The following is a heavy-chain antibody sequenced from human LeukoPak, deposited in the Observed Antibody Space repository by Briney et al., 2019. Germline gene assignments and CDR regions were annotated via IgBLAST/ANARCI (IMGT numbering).Heavy chain of an antibody. CDR1: GGSFSGYY. CDR3: ARYLGAITGTTRPSHYYYGMDV. Sequence: SETLSLTCAVYGGSFSGYYWSWIRQPPGKGLEWIGEINHSGSTNYNPSLKSRVTISVDTSKNQFSLKLSSVTAADTAVYYCARYLGAITGTTRPSHYYYGMDVWGQGTTVTVSS. J-gene: IGHJ6*02. CDR2: INHSGST. V-gene: IGHV4-34*01. D-gene: IGHD1-7*01.